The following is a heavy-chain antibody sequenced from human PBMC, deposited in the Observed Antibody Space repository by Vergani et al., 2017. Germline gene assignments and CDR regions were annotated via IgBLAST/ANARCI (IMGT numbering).Heavy chain of an antibody. CDR1: GGSISSGSYY. CDR2: IYTSGST. CDR3: ARDIGPRAEKPH. J-gene: IGHJ4*02. D-gene: IGHD1-14*01. V-gene: IGHV4-61*02. Sequence: QVQLQESGPGLVKPSQTLSLTCTVSGGSISSGSYYWSWIRQPAGKGLEWIGRIYTSGSTNYNPSLKSRVTISVDTSKNQFSLKLSSVTAADTAVYYCARDIGPRAEKPHWGQGTLVTVSS.